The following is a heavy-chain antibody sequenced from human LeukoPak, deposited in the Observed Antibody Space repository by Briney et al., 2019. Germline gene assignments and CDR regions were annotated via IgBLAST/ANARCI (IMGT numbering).Heavy chain of an antibody. Sequence: PSETLSLTCTVSGGSISSSGYYWGWIRQPPGKGLEWIGSIYYSGNTYYNPSLKSRVTISVDTSMNHFSLKLSSVTAADTAVYYCARGTHSSSDLDCWGQGTLVTVSS. D-gene: IGHD6-13*01. CDR3: ARGTHSSSDLDC. CDR2: IYYSGNT. CDR1: GGSISSSGYY. J-gene: IGHJ4*02. V-gene: IGHV4-39*02.